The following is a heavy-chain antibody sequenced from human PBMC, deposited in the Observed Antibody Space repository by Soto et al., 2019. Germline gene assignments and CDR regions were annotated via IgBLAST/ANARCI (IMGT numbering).Heavy chain of an antibody. J-gene: IGHJ6*02. CDR2: IYSTENT. D-gene: IGHD2-2*03. V-gene: IGHV4-39*01. Sequence: QLQLQESGPGLVKPSETLSLTCTVSGGSVSSNSYSWGWIRQSPGKGLEWIGIIYSTENTYYHPSLXXRVTISADTSMXXXSXXLSSVTAADTAVSYCARLNGYCVSTGCHGYYGMDVWGQGTTVTVSS. CDR1: GGSVSSNSYS. CDR3: ARLNGYCVSTGCHGYYGMDV.